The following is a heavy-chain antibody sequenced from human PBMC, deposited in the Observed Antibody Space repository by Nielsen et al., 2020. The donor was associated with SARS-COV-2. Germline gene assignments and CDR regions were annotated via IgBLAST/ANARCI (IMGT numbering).Heavy chain of an antibody. CDR1: GFTFSASG. J-gene: IGHJ6*03. V-gene: IGHV3-48*02. CDR3: ARQTVSSYQLPRKYYYYIDV. D-gene: IGHD1-26*01. CDR2: INGGETHI. Sequence: GESLKISCAASGFTFSASGMNWVRQAPGRGLEWISYINGGETHIYYAASVKGRFTIFRDNAKNALYLQMNSLRDDDTAVYYCARQTVSSYQLPRKYYYYIDVWGKGTTVTVSS.